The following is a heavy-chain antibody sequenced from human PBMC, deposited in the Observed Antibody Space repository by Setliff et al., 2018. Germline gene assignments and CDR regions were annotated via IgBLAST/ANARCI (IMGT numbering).Heavy chain of an antibody. D-gene: IGHD3-16*01. CDR1: GYTFTGYA. Sequence: ASVKVSCKASGYTFTGYAINWVRQAPGQGLEYLGWINTNTCNPTYVQGFTGRFVFSLDTSVSTAYLQIGSLKAEDTAVYYCARGAYEYSYGYRGHYYYYMDVWGKGATVTVSS. V-gene: IGHV7-4-1*01. CDR2: INTNTCNP. J-gene: IGHJ6*03. CDR3: ARGAYEYSYGYRGHYYYYMDV.